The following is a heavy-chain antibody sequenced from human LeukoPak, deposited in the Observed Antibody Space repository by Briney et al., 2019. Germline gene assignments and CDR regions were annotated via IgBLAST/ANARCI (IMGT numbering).Heavy chain of an antibody. D-gene: IGHD5-24*01. V-gene: IGHV3-23*01. CDR1: GXTFSDYA. J-gene: IGHJ4*02. Sequence: PGGSLRLSCVASGXTFSDYAMNWVRQAPGKGLEWVSSISASGGMTYYAESVKGRFTISRDNSKNTVDLQMYSLTGEDTALYHCAKVRELATILPFDYWGQGSLVTVSS. CDR2: ISASGGMT. CDR3: AKVRELATILPFDY.